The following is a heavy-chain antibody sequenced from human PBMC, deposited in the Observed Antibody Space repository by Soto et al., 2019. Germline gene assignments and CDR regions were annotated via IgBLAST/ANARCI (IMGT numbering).Heavy chain of an antibody. CDR1: GFTFSSYS. CDR2: ISSSSSTI. V-gene: IGHV3-48*01. J-gene: IGHJ5*02. D-gene: IGHD1-7*01. Sequence: GGSLRLSCAASGFTFSSYSMNWVRQAPGKGLEWVSYISSSSSTIYYADSVKGRFTISRDNAKNSLYLQMNSLRAEDTAVYYCARDMNNWNYVNWFDPWGQGTPVTVSS. CDR3: ARDMNNWNYVNWFDP.